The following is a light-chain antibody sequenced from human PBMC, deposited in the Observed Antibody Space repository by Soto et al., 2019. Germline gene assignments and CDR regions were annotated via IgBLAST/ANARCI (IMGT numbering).Light chain of an antibody. J-gene: IGLJ1*01. Sequence: QSALTQPPSASGSPGQSVTISCTGTSSDVGGYNYVSWYQQHPGKAPKLMIYEVSKRPSGVPDRFSGSKSGNPASLTVSGLQAEDEADYYCSSYAGSIYVFGTGTKVTVL. V-gene: IGLV2-8*01. CDR2: EVS. CDR3: SSYAGSIYV. CDR1: SSDVGGYNY.